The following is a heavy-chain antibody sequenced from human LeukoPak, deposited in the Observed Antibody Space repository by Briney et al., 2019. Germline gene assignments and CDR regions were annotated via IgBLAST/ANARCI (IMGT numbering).Heavy chain of an antibody. J-gene: IGHJ3*02. CDR1: GGSISSSTYY. V-gene: IGHV4-39*01. CDR3: ARHSRSGYSDYESAFDI. CDR2: FYYSGST. D-gene: IGHD5-12*01. Sequence: SETLSLTCTVSGGSISSSTYYWAWIRQPPGKGLEWIGNFYYSGSTYYNPSLKSRVTISVDTSNNQFSLKLSSVTAADTAVYYCARHSRSGYSDYESAFDIWGQGTMVIVSS.